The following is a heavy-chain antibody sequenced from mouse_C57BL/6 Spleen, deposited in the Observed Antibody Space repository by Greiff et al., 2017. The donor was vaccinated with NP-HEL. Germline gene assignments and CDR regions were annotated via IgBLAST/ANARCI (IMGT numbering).Heavy chain of an antibody. J-gene: IGHJ4*01. D-gene: IGHD1-1*01. CDR2: IWRGGST. Sequence: VQLQESGPGLVQPSQSLSITCTVSGFSLTSYGVHWVRQSPGKGLEWLGVIWRGGSTDYNAAFMSRLSITKDNSKSQVFFKMNSLQADDTAIYYCAKGGYYGSKDYAMDYWGQGTSVTVSS. CDR1: GFSLTSYG. V-gene: IGHV2-5*01. CDR3: AKGGYYGSKDYAMDY.